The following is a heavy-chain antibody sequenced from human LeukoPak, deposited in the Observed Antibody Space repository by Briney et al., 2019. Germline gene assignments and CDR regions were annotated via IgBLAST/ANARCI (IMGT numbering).Heavy chain of an antibody. CDR3: AKHLAEDSSGWYPFDY. V-gene: IGHV3-33*08. D-gene: IGHD6-19*01. Sequence: GGSLRLSCAASGFTFSNYGMHWVRQAPGKGLEWVAVIWSGGTDKYYADSVKGRFTVSRDNSKNTLYLQMNSLRAEDTAVYYCAKHLAEDSSGWYPFDYWGQGTLVTVSS. J-gene: IGHJ4*02. CDR2: IWSGGTDK. CDR1: GFTFSNYG.